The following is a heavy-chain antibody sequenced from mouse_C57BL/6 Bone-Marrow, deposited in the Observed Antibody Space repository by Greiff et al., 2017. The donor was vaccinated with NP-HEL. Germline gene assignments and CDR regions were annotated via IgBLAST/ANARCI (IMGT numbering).Heavy chain of an antibody. D-gene: IGHD2-3*01. V-gene: IGHV1-64*01. CDR2: IHPNSGST. CDR1: GYTFTSYW. Sequence: VQLQQPGAELVKPGASVKLSCKASGYTFTSYWMHWVKQRPGQGLEWIGMIHPNSGSTNYNEKFKSKATLTVDNSSSTAYMQLSSLTSEDAAVYYYARRSDDGYYGDYWGQGTTLTVSS. CDR3: ARRSDDGYYGDY. J-gene: IGHJ2*01.